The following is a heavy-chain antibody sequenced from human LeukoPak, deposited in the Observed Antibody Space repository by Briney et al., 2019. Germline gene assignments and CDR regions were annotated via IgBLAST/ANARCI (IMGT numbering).Heavy chain of an antibody. J-gene: IGHJ5*02. CDR2: IYHSGST. CDR3: ARDVRMRCSRTSCNDPGWFDP. Sequence: SETLSLTCAVSGYSISSGYYWGWIRQPPGKGLEWIGSIYHSGSTYYNPSLKSRVTISVDTSKNQFSLKLSSVTAADTAVYYCARDVRMRCSRTSCNDPGWFDPWGQGTLVTVSS. V-gene: IGHV4-38-2*02. CDR1: GYSISSGYY. D-gene: IGHD2-2*01.